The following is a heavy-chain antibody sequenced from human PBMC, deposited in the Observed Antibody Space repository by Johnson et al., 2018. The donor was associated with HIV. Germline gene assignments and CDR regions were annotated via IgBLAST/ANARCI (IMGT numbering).Heavy chain of an antibody. Sequence: VQLVESGGGVVRPGGSLRLSCAASGFSFDDYDMSWVRQAPGKGLEWVSGISWNSGSIGYADSVKGRFTISRDNAKNSLYLQMSSLRAEDTALYYCAKDRAVARWDAFDIWGQGTMVTVSS. CDR1: GFSFDDYD. CDR2: ISWNSGSI. J-gene: IGHJ3*02. V-gene: IGHV3-20*04. CDR3: AKDRAVARWDAFDI. D-gene: IGHD6-19*01.